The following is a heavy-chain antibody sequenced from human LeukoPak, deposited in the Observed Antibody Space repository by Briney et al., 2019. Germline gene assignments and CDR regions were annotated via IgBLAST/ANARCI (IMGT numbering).Heavy chain of an antibody. Sequence: GGSLRLSCAASGFTFSSYSMNWVRQAPGKGLEWVSSISSSSSYIYYADSVKGRFTISRDNAKNSLYLQMNSLRAEDTAVYYCARDSSPYGSGSYNAFDIWGQGTMVTVSS. CDR2: ISSSSSYI. CDR3: ARDSSPYGSGSYNAFDI. D-gene: IGHD3-10*01. CDR1: GFTFSSYS. J-gene: IGHJ3*02. V-gene: IGHV3-21*01.